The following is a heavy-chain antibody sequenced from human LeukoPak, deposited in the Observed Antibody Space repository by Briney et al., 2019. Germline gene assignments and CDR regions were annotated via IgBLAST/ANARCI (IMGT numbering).Heavy chain of an antibody. J-gene: IGHJ4*02. CDR2: INSDGSST. D-gene: IGHD4-23*01. CDR3: ARGDSNYGGFDY. Sequence: GGSLRLSCAASGFTFSSYWMHWVRQAPGKGLVWVSRINSDGSSTSYADSVKGRFTISRDNAKNTLYLQMNSLRAEDTAVYYCARGDSNYGGFDYWGQGTLVTVSS. CDR1: GFTFSSYW. V-gene: IGHV3-74*01.